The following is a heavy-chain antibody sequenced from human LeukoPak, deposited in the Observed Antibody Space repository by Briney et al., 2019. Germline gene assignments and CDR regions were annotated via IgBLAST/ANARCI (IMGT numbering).Heavy chain of an antibody. D-gene: IGHD2/OR15-2a*01. CDR3: VGSATDLLSLDY. CDR1: GGPISSYY. Sequence: SETLSLTCTVSGGPISSYYWSWIRQPPGKGLEWIGYIYYSGSTNYNPSLKSRVTISVDTSKNQFSLKLSSVTAADTAVYYCVGSATDLLSLDYWGQGTLVTVSS. V-gene: IGHV4-59*01. J-gene: IGHJ4*02. CDR2: IYYSGST.